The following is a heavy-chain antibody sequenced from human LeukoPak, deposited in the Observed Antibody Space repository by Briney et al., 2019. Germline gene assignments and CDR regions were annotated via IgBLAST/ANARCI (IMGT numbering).Heavy chain of an antibody. J-gene: IGHJ4*02. CDR2: IYYSGST. V-gene: IGHV4-59*01. Sequence: SETLSLTCTVSGGSISSYYWSWIRQPPGKGLEWIGYIYYSGSTNYNPSLKSRVTISVDTSKNQFSLKLSSVTAADTAVYYCARVPWDSSSSVFDYWGQGTLATVSS. D-gene: IGHD6-6*01. CDR3: ARVPWDSSSSVFDY. CDR1: GGSISSYY.